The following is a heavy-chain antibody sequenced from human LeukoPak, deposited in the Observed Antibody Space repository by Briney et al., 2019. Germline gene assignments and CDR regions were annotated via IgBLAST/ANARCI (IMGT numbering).Heavy chain of an antibody. D-gene: IGHD2-15*01. J-gene: IGHJ4*02. CDR3: ASLSEYCSGGSCYSGEGAFDY. Sequence: KPGESLKISCKGSGYSFTNYWIGWVRQMPGKGLEWMGIIYPGDSDNRYSPSFQGQVTISADKSISTAYLQWSSLKASDTAMYYCASLSEYCSGGSCYSGEGAFDYWGQGTLVTVSS. V-gene: IGHV5-51*03. CDR1: GYSFTNYW. CDR2: IYPGDSDN.